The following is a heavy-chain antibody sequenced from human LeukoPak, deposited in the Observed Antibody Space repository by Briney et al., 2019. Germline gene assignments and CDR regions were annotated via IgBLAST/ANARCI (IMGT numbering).Heavy chain of an antibody. D-gene: IGHD2-15*01. CDR1: GFTFIDYY. CDR2: IISSGSTT. CDR3: GRTYCSGGSCY. J-gene: IGHJ4*02. V-gene: IGHV3-11*01. Sequence: GGALRLSCAASGFTFIDYYMSWIRQAPGKGLEWVSYIISSGSTTYYADSVKGGFTISRDNAKKSLYLQMNSLRAEDTTVYYCGRTYCSGGSCYWGQGTLVTVSS.